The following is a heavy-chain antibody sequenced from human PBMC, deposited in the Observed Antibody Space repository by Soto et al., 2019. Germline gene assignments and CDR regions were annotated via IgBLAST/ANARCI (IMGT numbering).Heavy chain of an antibody. D-gene: IGHD2-21*02. V-gene: IGHV4-31*03. Sequence: QVQLQESGPGLVKPSQTLSLTCTVSGGSISSGGYYWSWIRQHPGKGLEWIGYIYYSGSTYSNPSLKSRVTISVDTSKNQFSLKLSSVTAAVTAVYYCASTAVVTPVCWYFDLWGRGTLVTVSS. CDR1: GGSISSGGYY. J-gene: IGHJ2*01. CDR3: ASTAVVTPVCWYFDL. CDR2: IYYSGST.